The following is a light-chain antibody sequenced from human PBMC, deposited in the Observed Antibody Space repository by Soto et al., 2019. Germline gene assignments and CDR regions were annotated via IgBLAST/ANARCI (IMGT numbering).Light chain of an antibody. CDR3: SSYTSSRTGV. CDR2: EVS. J-gene: IGLJ1*01. Sequence: QSVLAQPASVSGSPGQSITISCTGTSSDVGGYNYVSWYQQHPGKAPKLMIYEVSNRPSGVSNRFSGSKSGNTASLTISGLQAEHEADYYCSSYTSSRTGVFGNGTKSP. V-gene: IGLV2-14*01. CDR1: SSDVGGYNY.